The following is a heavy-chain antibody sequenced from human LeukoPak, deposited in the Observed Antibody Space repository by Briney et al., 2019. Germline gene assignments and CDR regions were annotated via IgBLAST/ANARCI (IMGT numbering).Heavy chain of an antibody. Sequence: SETLSLTCTVSGASVSSGSYYWSWIRQPPGKGLEWIGYLYYSGSTNYDPSLKNRVTISLDASKNQFSLRLTSVTAADTAVYYCARVLYDSFDPWGLGTLVTVSS. J-gene: IGHJ5*02. CDR3: ARVLYDSFDP. CDR1: GASVSSGSYY. V-gene: IGHV4-61*01. D-gene: IGHD2-8*01. CDR2: LYYSGST.